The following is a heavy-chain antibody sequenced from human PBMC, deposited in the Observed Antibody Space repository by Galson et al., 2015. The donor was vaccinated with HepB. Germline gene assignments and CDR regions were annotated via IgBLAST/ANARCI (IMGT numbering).Heavy chain of an antibody. J-gene: IGHJ2*01. V-gene: IGHV3-48*02. CDR1: GFTFSSYT. D-gene: IGHD3-10*01. CDR3: ARVYFGSGSSSAYWYFDL. CDR2: ISSTGTTM. Sequence: SLRLSCAASGFTFSSYTMNWVRQAPGKGLESVSYISSTGTTMYYADSAKGRFTIYRDNAQNSLYLQMNSLRDEDTAVYYCARVYFGSGSSSAYWYFDLWGRGALVTVSS.